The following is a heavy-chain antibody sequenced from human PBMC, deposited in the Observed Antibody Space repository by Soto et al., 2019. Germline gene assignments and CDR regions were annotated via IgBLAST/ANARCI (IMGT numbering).Heavy chain of an antibody. J-gene: IGHJ6*02. CDR3: ARYCSSWYDYYGMDV. D-gene: IGHD6-13*01. V-gene: IGHV3-72*01. Sequence: EVQLVESGGGLVQPGGALRLSCAASGFTFSDHYMYWVRQAPGKGLEWVGRTRNKAKSYTTEYAASVKGRFTISRDDSKNSLYLQMNSLKTEDTAVYYCARYCSSWYDYYGMDVWGQGTTVTVSS. CDR2: TRNKAKSYTT. CDR1: GFTFSDHY.